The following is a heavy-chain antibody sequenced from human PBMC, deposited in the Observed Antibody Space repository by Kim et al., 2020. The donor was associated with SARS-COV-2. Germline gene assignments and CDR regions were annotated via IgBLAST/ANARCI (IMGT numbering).Heavy chain of an antibody. V-gene: IGHV1-46*01. CDR3: ARDALAAAFYGMDV. Sequence: AQKFQGRVTMTRDTSTSTVYMELSSLRSEDTAVYYCARDALAAAFYGMDVWGQGTTVTVSS. D-gene: IGHD6-13*01. J-gene: IGHJ6*02.